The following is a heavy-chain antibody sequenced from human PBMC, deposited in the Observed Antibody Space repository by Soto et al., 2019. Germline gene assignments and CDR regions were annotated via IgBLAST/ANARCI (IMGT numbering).Heavy chain of an antibody. Sequence: QVQLVESGGGVVQPGRSLRLSCAVSGFTFSSHAMHWVRQAPGKGLEWVTLISSDGSNKYYADSVKGRFTTSRDNSKNTMYLQMYSLRLEDKAVYSCAGEEEGGRDCDLGYWGQGALVTVSS. D-gene: IGHD1-26*01. CDR2: ISSDGSNK. J-gene: IGHJ4*02. CDR1: GFTFSSHA. CDR3: AGEEEGGRDCDLGY. V-gene: IGHV3-30-3*01.